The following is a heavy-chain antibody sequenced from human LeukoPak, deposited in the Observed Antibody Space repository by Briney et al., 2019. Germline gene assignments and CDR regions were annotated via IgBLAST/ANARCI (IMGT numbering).Heavy chain of an antibody. V-gene: IGHV1-18*04. Sequence: ASVKVSCKASRYTFTGYYLHWVRQAPGQGLEWMGWISAYNGNTNYAQKLQGRVTMTTDTSTSTAYMELRSLRSDDTAVYYCARESSYYYGSVLWGQGTLVTVSS. D-gene: IGHD3-10*01. CDR3: ARESSYYYGSVL. CDR1: RYTFTGYY. J-gene: IGHJ4*02. CDR2: ISAYNGNT.